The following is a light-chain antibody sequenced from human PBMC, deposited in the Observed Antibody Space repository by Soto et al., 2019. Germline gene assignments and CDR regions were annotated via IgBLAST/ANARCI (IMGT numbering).Light chain of an antibody. CDR2: AAS. CDR1: QDISYN. CDR3: QKYNSASFT. V-gene: IGKV1-27*01. J-gene: IGKJ3*01. Sequence: DIQMTQSPSSLSASVGDRVTISCRASQDISYNLGWYQQRPGKAPRLLIYAASTLQSGVPSRFGGSGSGTDFTLTISSLQPEDFATYYCQKYNSASFTFGPGTKVDIK.